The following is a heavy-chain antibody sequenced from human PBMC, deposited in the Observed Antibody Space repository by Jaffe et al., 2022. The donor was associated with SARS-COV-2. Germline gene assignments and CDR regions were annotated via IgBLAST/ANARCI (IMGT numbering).Heavy chain of an antibody. D-gene: IGHD2-21*02. V-gene: IGHV4-39*01. Sequence: QLQLQESGPGLVRPSETLSLTCTVSGGSISRRNYYWGWIRQPPGKGLEWIGSIYYSGSAYYNPSLKSRVTMSVDTSKNQFSLKVSSVTAADTAVFYCARLETAPDVFDIWGQGTMVTVSS. J-gene: IGHJ3*02. CDR1: GGSISRRNYY. CDR2: IYYSGSA. CDR3: ARLETAPDVFDI.